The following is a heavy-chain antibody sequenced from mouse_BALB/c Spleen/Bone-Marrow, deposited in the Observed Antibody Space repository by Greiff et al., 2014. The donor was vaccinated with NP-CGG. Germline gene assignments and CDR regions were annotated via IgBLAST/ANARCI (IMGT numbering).Heavy chain of an antibody. CDR3: ARGLYYHGSSSNFDY. CDR2: INPSSGYT. CDR1: GYTFTSYT. Sequence: QVQLQQSGAELARPGASVKMSCKASGYTFTSYTMHWVKQRPGQGLEWIGYINPSSGYTNYNQKFKDKATLTADKSSSTAYMQLCSLTSEGSAVYYCARGLYYHGSSSNFDYWGQGTTLTVSS. J-gene: IGHJ2*01. D-gene: IGHD1-1*01. V-gene: IGHV1-4*01.